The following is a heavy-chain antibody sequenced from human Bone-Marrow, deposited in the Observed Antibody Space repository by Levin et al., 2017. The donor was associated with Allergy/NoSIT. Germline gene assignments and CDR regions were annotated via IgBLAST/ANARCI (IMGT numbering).Heavy chain of an antibody. CDR1: GGSINKGGYY. CDR3: ARDSRCRGVTCLYNWFDP. J-gene: IGHJ5*02. Sequence: PSETLSLTCTVSGGSINKGGYYWSWLRQHPGKGLEWIGYIYHNGSTDYNPSLKSRVIMSIDKSKNQFSLKINSVTAADTAIYYCARDSRCRGVTCLYNWFDPWGQGTLVSVSS. V-gene: IGHV4-31*03. D-gene: IGHD2-15*01. CDR2: IYHNGST.